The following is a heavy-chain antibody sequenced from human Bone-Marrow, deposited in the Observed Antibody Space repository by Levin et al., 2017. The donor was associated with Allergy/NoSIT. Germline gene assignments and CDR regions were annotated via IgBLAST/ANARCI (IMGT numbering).Heavy chain of an antibody. CDR1: GFTFSNSA. D-gene: IGHD5-12*01. CDR3: AKETVLRGYSRGDFDY. Sequence: PGGSLRLSCAASGFTFSNSAMSWVRQAPGKGLEWVSTISGSGRSTFYADSVKGRFTISRDNSRRTLYLQMSSLRAGDRAVYYCAKETVLRGYSRGDFDYWGQGTLVTVSS. V-gene: IGHV3-23*01. CDR2: ISGSGRST. J-gene: IGHJ4*02.